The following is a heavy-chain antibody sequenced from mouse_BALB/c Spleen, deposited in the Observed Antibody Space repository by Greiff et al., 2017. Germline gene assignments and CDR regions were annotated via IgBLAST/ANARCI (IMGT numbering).Heavy chain of an antibody. Sequence: EVKLVESGPSLVKPSQTLSLTCSVTGDSITSGYWNWIRKFPGNKLEYMGYISYSGSTYYNPSLKSRISITRDTSKNQYYLQLNSVTTEDTATYYCARRGYYRSSYWYFDVWGAGTTVTVSS. V-gene: IGHV3-8*02. J-gene: IGHJ1*01. CDR1: GDSITSGY. CDR2: ISYSGST. D-gene: IGHD2-14*01. CDR3: ARRGYYRSSYWYFDV.